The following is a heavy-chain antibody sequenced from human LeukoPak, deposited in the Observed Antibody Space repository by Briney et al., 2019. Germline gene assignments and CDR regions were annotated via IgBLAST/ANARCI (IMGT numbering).Heavy chain of an antibody. CDR3: ARKIAAAATDY. CDR1: GYTFTTYY. J-gene: IGHJ4*02. D-gene: IGHD6-13*01. V-gene: IGHV1-2*02. Sequence: ASVKVSCKASGYTFTTYYIHWVRQAPGQGLEWMGWINPNSGGTNYAQKFQGRVTMTRDTSISTAYMELSRLRSDDTAVYYCARKIAAAATDYWGQGTLVTVSS. CDR2: INPNSGGT.